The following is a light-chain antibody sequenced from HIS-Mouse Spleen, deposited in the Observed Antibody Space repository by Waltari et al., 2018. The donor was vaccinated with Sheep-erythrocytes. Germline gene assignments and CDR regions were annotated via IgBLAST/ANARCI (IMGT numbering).Light chain of an antibody. CDR2: EGS. V-gene: IGLV2-23*01. CDR3: CSYAGSSTPWV. Sequence: QSALTQPASVSGSPGQSITISCTVTSSDVGTYNRLSWYQQHPGKAPKLMIYEGSKRPSGVSNRFSGSKSGNTASLTISEDEADYYCCSYAGSSTPWVFGGGTKLTVL. CDR1: SSDVGTYNR. J-gene: IGLJ3*02.